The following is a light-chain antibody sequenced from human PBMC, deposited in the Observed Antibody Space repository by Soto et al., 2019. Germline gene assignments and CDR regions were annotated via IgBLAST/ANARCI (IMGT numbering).Light chain of an antibody. CDR1: SSNIGGNY. V-gene: IGLV1-47*01. CDR3: AAWDDSLSGYV. J-gene: IGLJ1*01. Sequence: QLVLTQPPSASGTPGQRVSISCSGSSSNIGGNYVYWYQQLPGTAPKLLIYRNNQRPSGVPDRFSGSKSGTSASLAISGLRSEDEADYYCAAWDDSLSGYVFGTGTKVTVL. CDR2: RNN.